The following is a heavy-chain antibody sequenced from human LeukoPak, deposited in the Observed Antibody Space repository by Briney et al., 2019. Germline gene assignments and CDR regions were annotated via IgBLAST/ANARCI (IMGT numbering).Heavy chain of an antibody. D-gene: IGHD4-11*01. J-gene: IGHJ6*03. Sequence: PGGSLRLSCAASGFTLSTNYISWVRQAPGKGLEWVAIIYSGGSTYYEDSVKGRFTTTRDNSKHTLYLQMNSMRDEDTAGYYCAEDRTGQKLISRKEYYYMDVWGKGTTVTISS. CDR3: AEDRTGQKLISRKEYYYMDV. V-gene: IGHV3-66*01. CDR2: IYSGGST. CDR1: GFTLSTNY.